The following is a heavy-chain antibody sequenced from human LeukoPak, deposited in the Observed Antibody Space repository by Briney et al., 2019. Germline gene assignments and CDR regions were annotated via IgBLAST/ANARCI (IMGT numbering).Heavy chain of an antibody. Sequence: PGGSLRLSCAASGFTFSSYGMHWVRQAPGKGLEWVAVISYDGSNKYYADSVKGRFTISRDNSKNTLYLQMNSLRAEDTAVYYCAKGAYPLVVVTALDYFDYWGQGTLVTVSS. J-gene: IGHJ4*02. V-gene: IGHV3-30*18. CDR1: GFTFSSYG. CDR2: ISYDGSNK. D-gene: IGHD2-21*02. CDR3: AKGAYPLVVVTALDYFDY.